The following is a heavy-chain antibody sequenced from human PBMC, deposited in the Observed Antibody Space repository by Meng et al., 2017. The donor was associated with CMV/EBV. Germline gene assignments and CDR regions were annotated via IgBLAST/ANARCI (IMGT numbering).Heavy chain of an antibody. D-gene: IGHD2-2*01. CDR1: GYSISSGYY. CDR2: IYHSGSP. V-gene: IGHV4-38-2*02. J-gene: IGHJ4*02. Sequence: LRLSCTVSGYSISSGYYWGWIRQPPGKGLEWIGSIYHSGSPYYNPSLKSRVTISVDTSKNQFSLKLSSVTAADTAVYYCAREWGGIVVVPAAMGIDYWGQGTLVTVSS. CDR3: AREWGGIVVVPAAMGIDY.